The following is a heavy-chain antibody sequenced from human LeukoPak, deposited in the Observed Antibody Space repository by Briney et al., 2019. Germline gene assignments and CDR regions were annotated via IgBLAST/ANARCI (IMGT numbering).Heavy chain of an antibody. D-gene: IGHD4-23*01. CDR1: GSISSYY. J-gene: IGHJ4*02. V-gene: IGHV4-59*08. Sequence: SETLSLTCIVSGSISSYYGTWIRQPPGKGLEWIGHSYFTGNPNYNPSLKSRVTISVDPPKNQFSLKLTSVTAADTAVYYCAGLRSTVAWASFDYWGQGILVTVSS. CDR3: AGLRSTVAWASFDY. CDR2: SYFTGNP.